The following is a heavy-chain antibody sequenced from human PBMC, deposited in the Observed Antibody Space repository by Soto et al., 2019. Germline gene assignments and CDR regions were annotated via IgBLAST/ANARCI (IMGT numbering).Heavy chain of an antibody. D-gene: IGHD6-13*01. CDR1: GDSVSSNSAT. CDR2: TYYRSKWYN. J-gene: IGHJ5*02. V-gene: IGHV6-1*01. CDR3: AREEIAAAYNWFDP. Sequence: SQTLSLTCAISGDSVSSNSATWNWIRQSASRGLEWLGRTYYRSKWYNDYAVSVKSRVTINPDTSKNQFSLQLNSVTPEDTAVYYCAREEIAAAYNWFDPWGQGTLVTVSS.